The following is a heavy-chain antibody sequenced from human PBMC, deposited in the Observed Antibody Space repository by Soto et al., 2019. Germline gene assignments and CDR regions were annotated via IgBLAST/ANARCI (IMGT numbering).Heavy chain of an antibody. V-gene: IGHV1-69*01. CDR1: GGTFNTFA. J-gene: IGHJ4*02. CDR3: ATSASSSWQNDY. D-gene: IGHD6-13*01. Sequence: QVQLEQSGAEVKKPGSSVKVSCKASGGTFNTFAISWVRQAPGQGREWIGGIIPIFETANYAQRVQDRLTITADESTRTAYMELSRLTSDDTAIYFCATSASSSWQNDYWGLGTLVVVSS. CDR2: IIPIFETA.